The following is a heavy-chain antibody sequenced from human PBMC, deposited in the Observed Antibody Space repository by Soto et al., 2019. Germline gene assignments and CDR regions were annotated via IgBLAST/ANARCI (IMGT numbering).Heavy chain of an antibody. D-gene: IGHD6-13*01. J-gene: IGHJ4*02. Sequence: PSETLSLTCTVSGGSISSGGYYWSWIRQHPGKGLEWIGYIYYSGSTYYNPSLKSRVTISVDTSKNQFSLKLSSVTAADTAVYYCARASSSSWYFDYWGQGTLVTVSS. V-gene: IGHV4-31*03. CDR2: IYYSGST. CDR3: ARASSSSWYFDY. CDR1: GGSISSGGYY.